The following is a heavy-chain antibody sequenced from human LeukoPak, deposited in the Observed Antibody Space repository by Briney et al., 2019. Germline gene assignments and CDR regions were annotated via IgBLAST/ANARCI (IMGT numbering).Heavy chain of an antibody. J-gene: IGHJ2*01. CDR3: AKDNRKLTVTTSWFFDL. Sequence: GGSLRLSCAASGFTFSVCSMNWVRQAPGKGLEWVSSISSSGIYIYYADSVKGRFTISRDNSKNTVYLQMNSLRGEDTAVYYCAKDNRKLTVTTSWFFDLWGRGTLVTVSS. CDR1: GFTFSVCS. D-gene: IGHD4-17*01. CDR2: ISSSGIYI. V-gene: IGHV3-21*04.